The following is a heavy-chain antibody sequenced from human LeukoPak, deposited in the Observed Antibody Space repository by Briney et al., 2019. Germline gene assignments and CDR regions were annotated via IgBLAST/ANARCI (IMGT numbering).Heavy chain of an antibody. CDR2: ISSSSSYI. V-gene: IGHV3-21*01. D-gene: IGHD1-26*01. CDR3: ARDRQRGSYGESIDY. Sequence: PGGSLRLSCAASGFTFSSYSMNWVRQAPGKGLKWVSSISSSSSYIYYADSVKGRFTISRDNAKNSLYLQMNSLRAEDTAVYYCARDRQRGSYGESIDYWGQGTLVTVSS. CDR1: GFTFSSYS. J-gene: IGHJ4*02.